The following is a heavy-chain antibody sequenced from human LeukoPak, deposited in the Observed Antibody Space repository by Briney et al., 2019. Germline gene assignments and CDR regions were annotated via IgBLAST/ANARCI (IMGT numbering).Heavy chain of an antibody. D-gene: IGHD3-22*01. V-gene: IGHV4-34*01. Sequence: GSLRLSCAASGFTFGTYWMSWVRQPPGKGLEWIGEINHSGSTNYNPSLKSRVTISVDTSKNQFSLKLSSVTAADTAVYYCARVAYYYDSSGYGFDYWGQGTLVTVSS. CDR1: GFTFGTYW. J-gene: IGHJ4*02. CDR3: ARVAYYYDSSGYGFDY. CDR2: INHSGST.